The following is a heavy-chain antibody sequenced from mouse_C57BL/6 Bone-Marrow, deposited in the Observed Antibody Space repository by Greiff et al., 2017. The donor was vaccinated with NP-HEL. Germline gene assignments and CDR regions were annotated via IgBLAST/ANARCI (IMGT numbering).Heavy chain of an antibody. CDR1: GYAFSSSW. CDR2: IYPGDGDT. J-gene: IGHJ2*01. D-gene: IGHD1-1*01. V-gene: IGHV1-82*01. Sequence: QVQLQQSGPELVKPGASVTIPCKASGYAFSSSWLNWVKQRPGQGLEWIGRIYPGDGDTNYNGTFKGKATLTADKSSSTAYMQLSSLTSEDAAVYFCAVYYYYFDYWGQGTTLTVSS. CDR3: AVYYYYFDY.